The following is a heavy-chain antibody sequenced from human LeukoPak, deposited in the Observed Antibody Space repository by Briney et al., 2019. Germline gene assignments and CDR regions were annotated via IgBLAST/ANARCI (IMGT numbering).Heavy chain of an antibody. D-gene: IGHD5-12*01. CDR1: GFTFSSYG. J-gene: IGHJ3*02. CDR3: AREGTDIVATITEWAFDI. CDR2: IWYDGSNK. Sequence: PGGSLRLSCAASGFTFSSYGMHWVRQAPGKGLEWVAVIWYDGSNKYYADSVKGRFTISRDNSKNTLYLQMNSLRAEDTAVYYCAREGTDIVATITEWAFDIWGQGTMVTVSS. V-gene: IGHV3-33*01.